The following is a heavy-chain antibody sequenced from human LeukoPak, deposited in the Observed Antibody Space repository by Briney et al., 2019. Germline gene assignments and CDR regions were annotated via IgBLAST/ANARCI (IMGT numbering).Heavy chain of an antibody. CDR1: GFTFSSYA. J-gene: IGHJ3*02. Sequence: GRSLRLSCAASGFTFSSYAIHWVRQAPGKGLEWVAVISYDGSNKYYADSVKGRFTISRDNSKNTLYLQMNSLRAEDTAVYYCAREVSPTSILTGSSIAFDIWGQGTMVTVSS. CDR3: AREVSPTSILTGSSIAFDI. V-gene: IGHV3-30*04. D-gene: IGHD3-9*01. CDR2: ISYDGSNK.